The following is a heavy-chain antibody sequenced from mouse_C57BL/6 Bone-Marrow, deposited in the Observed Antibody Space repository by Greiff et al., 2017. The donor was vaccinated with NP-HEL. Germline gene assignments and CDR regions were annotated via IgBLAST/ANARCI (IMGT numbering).Heavy chain of an antibody. J-gene: IGHJ2*01. Sequence: VQLQRPGAELVKPGASVKLSCKASGYTFTSYWMQWVKQRPGQGLEWIGEIDPSDSYTNYNQKFKGKATLTVDTSSSTAYMQLSSLTSEDSAVYYCARSDYWGQGTTLTVSS. CDR2: IDPSDSYT. CDR1: GYTFTSYW. V-gene: IGHV1-50*01. CDR3: ARSDY.